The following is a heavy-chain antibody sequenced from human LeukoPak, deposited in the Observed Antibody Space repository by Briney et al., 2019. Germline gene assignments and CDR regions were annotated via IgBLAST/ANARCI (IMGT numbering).Heavy chain of an antibody. CDR1: GYTFTSYD. V-gene: IGHV1-8*03. CDR2: MNPNSGNT. D-gene: IGHD2-2*02. Sequence: ASVKVSCKASGYTFTSYDINWVRQATGQGLEWMGWMNPNSGNTGYAQKFQGRVTITRNTSISTAYMELSSLRSEDTAVYYCAREEVVVVPAVIRVWYFDLWGRGTLVTVSS. J-gene: IGHJ2*01. CDR3: AREEVVVVPAVIRVWYFDL.